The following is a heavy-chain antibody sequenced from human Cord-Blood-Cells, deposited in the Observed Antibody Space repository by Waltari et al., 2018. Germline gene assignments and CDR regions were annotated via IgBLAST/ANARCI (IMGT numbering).Heavy chain of an antibody. V-gene: IGHV3-33*01. CDR1: VFTFSSYG. CDR3: ARDMAAAGAFDI. D-gene: IGHD6-13*01. CDR2: IWYDGSNK. Sequence: QVQLVESGGGVVQPGRSLRLSCAASVFTFSSYGMHWVRQAPGKGLEWVAVIWYDGSNKYYADSVKGRFTISRDNSKNTLYLQMNSLRAEDTAVYYCARDMAAAGAFDIWGQGTMVTVSS. J-gene: IGHJ3*02.